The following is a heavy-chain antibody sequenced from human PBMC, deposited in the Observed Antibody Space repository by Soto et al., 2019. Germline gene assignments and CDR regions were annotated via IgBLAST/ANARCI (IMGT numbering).Heavy chain of an antibody. CDR3: ARDKGEETDYGMDV. CDR2: IYSGGST. J-gene: IGHJ6*02. CDR1: GFTVSSNY. V-gene: IGHV3-53*01. Sequence: PGGSLRLSCAASGFTVSSNYMRWVRQAPGKGLEWVSVIYSGGSTYYADSVKGRFTISRDNSKNTLYLQMNSLRAEDTAVYYCARDKGEETDYGMDVWGQGTTVTVSS. D-gene: IGHD2-21*01.